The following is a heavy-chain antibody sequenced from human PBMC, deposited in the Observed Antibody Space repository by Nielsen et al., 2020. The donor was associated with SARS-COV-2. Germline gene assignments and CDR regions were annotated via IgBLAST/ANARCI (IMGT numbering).Heavy chain of an antibody. D-gene: IGHD1-26*01. J-gene: IGHJ6*02. CDR2: INPNSGGT. CDR1: GYTFTGYY. CDR3: ARQAGEDYYYGMDV. Sequence: ASVKVSCKASGYTFTGYYMHWVRQAPGQGLEWMGRINPNSGGTNYAQKFQGRVTMTRDTSISTAYMELSRLRSDDTAVYYCARQAGEDYYYGMDVWGQGTTVTVSS. V-gene: IGHV1-2*06.